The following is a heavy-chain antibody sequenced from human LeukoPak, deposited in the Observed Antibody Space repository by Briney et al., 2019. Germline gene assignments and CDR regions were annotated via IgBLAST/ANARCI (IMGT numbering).Heavy chain of an antibody. V-gene: IGHV3-53*04. J-gene: IGHJ6*02. Sequence: GGSLRLPCAASGFTVSSNYMSWVRQAPGKGLEWVSVIYSGGSTYYADSVKGRFTISRHNSENTLYLQMNSLRAEDTAVYYCARVEMHPYYYGMDVWGQGTTVTVSS. CDR2: IYSGGST. CDR3: ARVEMHPYYYGMDV. CDR1: GFTVSSNY. D-gene: IGHD5-24*01.